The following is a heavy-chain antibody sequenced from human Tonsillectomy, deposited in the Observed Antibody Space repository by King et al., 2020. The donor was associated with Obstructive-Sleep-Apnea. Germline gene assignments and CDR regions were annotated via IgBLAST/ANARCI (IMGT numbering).Heavy chain of an antibody. J-gene: IGHJ4*02. CDR1: GGSISSGGYY. CDR3: ARGLVVPGIVDY. D-gene: IGHD2-15*01. Sequence: VQLQESGPGLVKPSQTLSLTCTVSGGSISSGGYYWSWIRPHPGKGLEWIGYISYSGSTYYNPSLKSRVTISVDTSKNQFSLKLSSVTAADTAVYYCARGLVVPGIVDYWGQGTLVTVSS. V-gene: IGHV4-31*03. CDR2: ISYSGST.